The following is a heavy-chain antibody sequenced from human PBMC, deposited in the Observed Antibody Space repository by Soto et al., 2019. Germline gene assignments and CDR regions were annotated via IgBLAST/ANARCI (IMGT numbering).Heavy chain of an antibody. Sequence: SGPTLVNPTQTLTLTCTFSGFSLSTSGVGVGWIRQPPGKALEWLALIYWNDDKRYSPSLKSRLTITKDTSKNQVVLTMTNMDPVDTATYYCARQYSSGWSVLFDPWGQGTLVTVS. CDR1: GFSLSTSGVG. J-gene: IGHJ5*02. CDR2: IYWNDDK. CDR3: ARQYSSGWSVLFDP. D-gene: IGHD6-19*01. V-gene: IGHV2-5*01.